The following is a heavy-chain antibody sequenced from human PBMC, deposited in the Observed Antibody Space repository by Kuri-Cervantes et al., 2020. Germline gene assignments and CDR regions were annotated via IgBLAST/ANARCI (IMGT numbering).Heavy chain of an antibody. CDR1: GYTFTSYY. J-gene: IGHJ4*02. CDR3: ARGRRIAAAGGGTFDY. D-gene: IGHD6-13*01. V-gene: IGHV1-18*04. Sequence: ASVKVSCKASGYTFTSYYMHWVRQAPGQGLEWMGWISAYNGNTNYAQKLQGRVTMTTDTSTSTAYMELRSLRSDDTAAYYCARGRRIAAAGGGTFDYWGQGTLVTVSS. CDR2: ISAYNGNT.